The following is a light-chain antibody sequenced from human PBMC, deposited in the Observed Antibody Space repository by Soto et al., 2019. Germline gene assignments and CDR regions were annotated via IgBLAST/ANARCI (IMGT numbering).Light chain of an antibody. J-gene: IGKJ4*01. CDR3: QQYGSSPLT. CDR2: DAS. CDR1: QSVSSSY. V-gene: IGKV3-20*01. Sequence: ELVLTQSPGTLSLSPGERATLSCRASQSVSSSYLAWYQQKPGQAPRLLIYDASSRATGIPDRFSGSGSGTDFTLTISRLEPEEFAVYYCQQYGSSPLTFGGGTKVEIK.